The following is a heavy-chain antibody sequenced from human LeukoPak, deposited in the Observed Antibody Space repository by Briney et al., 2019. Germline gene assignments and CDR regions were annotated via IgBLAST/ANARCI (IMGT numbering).Heavy chain of an antibody. CDR2: IYPGDSDT. J-gene: IGHJ4*02. Sequence: GESLKISCKASAYSFTSYWIGWVRQMPGKGLEWMGIIYPGDSDTRYSPSFQGQVTISADKSISTAYLQWSSLKASDTAMYYCARHEGAYGDYVGYWGQGTLVTVSS. V-gene: IGHV5-51*01. CDR3: ARHEGAYGDYVGY. D-gene: IGHD4-17*01. CDR1: AYSFTSYW.